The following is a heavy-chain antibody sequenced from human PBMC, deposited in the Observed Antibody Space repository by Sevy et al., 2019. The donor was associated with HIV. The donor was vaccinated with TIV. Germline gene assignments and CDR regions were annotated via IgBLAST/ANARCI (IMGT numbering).Heavy chain of an antibody. D-gene: IGHD3-22*01. J-gene: IGHJ3*01. Sequence: GGSLRLSCAASAFTFRNYGMHWVRQAPGKGLEWVAIISYDGTDIYYADSVKGRFTISRDNSKKTLYLQMNSLRPEDTAVYYCANSPYYYDSSGYYSPTGDAFDVWGQGTVVTVSS. CDR2: ISYDGTDI. CDR1: AFTFRNYG. CDR3: ANSPYYYDSSGYYSPTGDAFDV. V-gene: IGHV3-30*18.